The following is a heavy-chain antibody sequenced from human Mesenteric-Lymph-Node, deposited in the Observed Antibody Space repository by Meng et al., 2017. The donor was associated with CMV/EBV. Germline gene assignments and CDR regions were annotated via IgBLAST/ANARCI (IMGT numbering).Heavy chain of an antibody. Sequence: GESLKISCAASGFTFSNYNMVWVRQAPGKGLEWVSTISMSSVYIHYAESVQGRFTISRDNANNMMYLQMNSLGAEDTAVYYCARYGEPGTRWGGWFDPWGQGTLVTVSS. CDR2: ISMSSVYI. CDR1: GFTFSNYN. D-gene: IGHD1/OR15-1a*01. CDR3: ARYGEPGTRWGGWFDP. J-gene: IGHJ5*02. V-gene: IGHV3-21*01.